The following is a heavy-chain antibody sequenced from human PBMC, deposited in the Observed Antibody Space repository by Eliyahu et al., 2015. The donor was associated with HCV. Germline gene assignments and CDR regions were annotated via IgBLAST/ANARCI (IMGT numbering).Heavy chain of an antibody. J-gene: IGHJ4*02. CDR1: GYPFTGYY. Sequence: QVQLVQSGAEVKKPGTSVKXSCKISGYPFTGYYMHWVRQAPGXGLEWMGWINPESGGTSYPQKFQGRVTMTRDKSISTAYMELTSLRSDDTAVYYCAKGGYTSSSDPFDSWGQGTLTTVSS. CDR2: INPESGGT. CDR3: AKGGYTSSSDPFDS. V-gene: IGHV1-2*02. D-gene: IGHD6-6*01.